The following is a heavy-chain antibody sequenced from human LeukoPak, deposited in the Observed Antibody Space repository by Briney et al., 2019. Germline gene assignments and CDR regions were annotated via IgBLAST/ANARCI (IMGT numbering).Heavy chain of an antibody. Sequence: PSETLSLTCSVSGGSISSSRYYWGWIRQPPGKGLEWIGSIYYSGTTYYNASLKSRVALSVDTSKNQFSLKLTSVTAADTAVYYCARDRRGSYYRYWGQGTLVTVSS. J-gene: IGHJ4*02. D-gene: IGHD1-26*01. CDR2: IYYSGTT. CDR3: ARDRRGSYYRY. CDR1: GGSISSSRYY. V-gene: IGHV4-39*07.